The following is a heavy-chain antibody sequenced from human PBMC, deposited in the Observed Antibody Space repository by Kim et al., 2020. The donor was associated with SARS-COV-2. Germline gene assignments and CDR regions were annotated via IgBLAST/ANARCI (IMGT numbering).Heavy chain of an antibody. V-gene: IGHV4-39*07. CDR3: ARDRGV. CDR2: YYSGST. J-gene: IGHJ6*02. Sequence: YYSGSTYDTPSLKSRVTISVDTSKNQFSLKLSSVTAADTAVYYCARDRGVWGQGTTVTVSS.